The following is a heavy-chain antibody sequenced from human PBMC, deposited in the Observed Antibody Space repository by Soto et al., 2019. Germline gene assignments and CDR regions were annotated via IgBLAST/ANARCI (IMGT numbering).Heavy chain of an antibody. Sequence: PGGSLRLSCAASGFTFSTYWMSWVRQAPGKGLEWVANIKQDGSDKYYVDSVKGRFTISRDNAKNSLYLQMSSLRAEDTAVYYCAHGGYGYTYGSFHYWGQGALVTVSS. CDR2: IKQDGSDK. CDR3: AHGGYGYTYGSFHY. V-gene: IGHV3-7*05. J-gene: IGHJ4*02. D-gene: IGHD5-18*01. CDR1: GFTFSTYW.